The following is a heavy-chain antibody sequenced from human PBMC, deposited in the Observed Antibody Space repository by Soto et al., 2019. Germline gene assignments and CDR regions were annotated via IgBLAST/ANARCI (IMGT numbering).Heavy chain of an antibody. CDR3: ARGSGYDFALDY. D-gene: IGHD5-12*01. J-gene: IGHJ4*02. Sequence: LSLTCTVSGGSVSSGSYYWSWIRQPPGKGLEWIGYIYYSGSTNYNPSLKSRVTISVDTSKNQFSLKLSSVTAADTAVYYCARGSGYDFALDYWGQGTLVTVSS. V-gene: IGHV4-61*01. CDR2: IYYSGST. CDR1: GGSVSSGSYY.